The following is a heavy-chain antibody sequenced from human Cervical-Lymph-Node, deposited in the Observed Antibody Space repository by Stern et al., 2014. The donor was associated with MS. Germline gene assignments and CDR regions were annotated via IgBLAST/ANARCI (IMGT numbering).Heavy chain of an antibody. CDR3: ARHESAYSSPYFDY. V-gene: IGHV4-59*08. D-gene: IGHD3-22*01. J-gene: IGHJ4*02. CDR1: GGSITSYF. Sequence: VQLVESGPGLVKPSETLSVTCTVSGGSITSYFWSWIRQPPGKGLEWIGYIYSSGSTDYNPSLKSGVSMWVDPSKNQIPLKLSSVTAADTAVYLCARHESAYSSPYFDYWGRGTLVTVST. CDR2: IYSSGST.